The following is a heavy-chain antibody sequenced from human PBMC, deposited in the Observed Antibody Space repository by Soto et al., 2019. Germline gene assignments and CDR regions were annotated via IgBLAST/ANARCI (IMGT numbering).Heavy chain of an antibody. CDR1: GYSFTSYW. J-gene: IGHJ6*02. D-gene: IGHD6-19*01. CDR3: ARSGIAVAGSYYYYYYGMDV. Sequence: GESLKISCKGSGYSFTSYWIGWVRQMPGKGLEWMGIIYPGDSDTRHSPSFQGQVTISADKSISTAYLQWSSLKASDTAMYYCARSGIAVAGSYYYYYYGMDVWGQGTTVTVSS. CDR2: IYPGDSDT. V-gene: IGHV5-51*01.